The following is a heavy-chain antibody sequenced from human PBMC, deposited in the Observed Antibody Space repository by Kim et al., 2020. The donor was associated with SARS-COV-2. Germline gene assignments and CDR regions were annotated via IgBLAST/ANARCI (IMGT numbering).Heavy chain of an antibody. Sequence: ASVKVSCKASGYTFTTYAMHWVRRAPGQRLEWMGWINTGNGNTEYSEKFQGRVTISRDTSASTVNMELSSLRSEDTAVYYCAREGGYCSGGICHPSRYGMDVWGQGTTVIVSS. J-gene: IGHJ6*02. CDR3: AREGGYCSGGICHPSRYGMDV. D-gene: IGHD2-15*01. CDR1: GYTFTTYA. V-gene: IGHV1-3*04. CDR2: INTGNGNT.